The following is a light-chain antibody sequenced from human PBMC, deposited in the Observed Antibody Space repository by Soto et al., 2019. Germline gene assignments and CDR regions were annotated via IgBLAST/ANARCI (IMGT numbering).Light chain of an antibody. Sequence: DIQITQSPSTLSASVLYRVTTTSRARQSISSWLAWYQQKPGKAPKLLIYDASSLESGVPSRFSGSGSGTEFTLTISSLQPDDFATYYCQQYNSYPITFGQGTRLEIK. J-gene: IGKJ5*01. CDR3: QQYNSYPIT. CDR1: QSISSW. V-gene: IGKV1-5*01. CDR2: DAS.